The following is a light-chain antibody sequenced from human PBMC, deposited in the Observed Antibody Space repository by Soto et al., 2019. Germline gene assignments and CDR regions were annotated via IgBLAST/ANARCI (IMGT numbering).Light chain of an antibody. CDR2: VAY. J-gene: IGKJ4*01. CDR1: QSINIY. Sequence: PAAGCASRRASVSITGGAVQSINIYLSWYQQKPVKAPKLLINVAYTLQGGVKSRFSGSGSGTQSTLAISSLQPADSITYYCQQRFRTLQHLGGGTKVDIK. CDR3: QQRFRTLQH. V-gene: IGKV1-39*01.